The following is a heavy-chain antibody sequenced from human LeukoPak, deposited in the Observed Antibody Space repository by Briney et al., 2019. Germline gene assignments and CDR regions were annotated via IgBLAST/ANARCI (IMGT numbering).Heavy chain of an antibody. D-gene: IGHD3-9*01. Sequence: QPGRSLRLSCTASGFTFGDYAMSWVRQAPGKGLEWVGFIRSKAYGGTTEYAAPVKGRFTISRDDSKSIAYLQMNSLKTEDTAVYYCTRDRSILTGYYTFDYWGQGTLVTVSS. CDR3: TRDRSILTGYYTFDY. V-gene: IGHV3-49*04. J-gene: IGHJ4*02. CDR1: GFTFGDYA. CDR2: IRSKAYGGTT.